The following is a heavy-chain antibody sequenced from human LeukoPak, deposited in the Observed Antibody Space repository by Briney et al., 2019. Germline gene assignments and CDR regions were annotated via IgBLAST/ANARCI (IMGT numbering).Heavy chain of an antibody. J-gene: IGHJ4*02. Sequence: GGSLRLSCAASGFTVSSNYMSWVRQAPGKGLEWVSVIFSGGGTYYADSVKGRFTISRDNSKNTVYLQMNSLRAEDTAVYYCARGYYYDIPAGPFDYWAREPWSPSPQ. D-gene: IGHD3-9*01. V-gene: IGHV3-53*01. CDR1: GFTVSSNY. CDR3: ARGYYYDIPAGPFDY. CDR2: IFSGGGT.